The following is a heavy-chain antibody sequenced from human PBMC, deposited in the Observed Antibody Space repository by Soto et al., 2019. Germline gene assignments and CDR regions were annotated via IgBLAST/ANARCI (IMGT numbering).Heavy chain of an antibody. J-gene: IGHJ4*02. CDR1: GFTFSSYW. Sequence: PGGSLRLSCAASGFTFSSYWMSWVRQAPGKGLEWVANIKQDGSEKYYVDSVKGRFTISRDNAKNSLYLQMNSLRAEDTAVYYCARDGRFLEWLLSLFDYWGQGTLVTVSS. CDR2: IKQDGSEK. D-gene: IGHD3-3*01. CDR3: ARDGRFLEWLLSLFDY. V-gene: IGHV3-7*01.